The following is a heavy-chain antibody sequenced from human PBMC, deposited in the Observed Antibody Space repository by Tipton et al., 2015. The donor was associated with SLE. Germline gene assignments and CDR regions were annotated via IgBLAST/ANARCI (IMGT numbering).Heavy chain of an antibody. V-gene: IGHV4-61*05. CDR3: ARTLDTLDI. CDR2: ISHGGGS. Sequence: TLSLTCKVSGASINTSRYYWGWIRQPPGKGLEWIGYISHGGGSNYNPSLKSRVTISIDTAKNQFSLKLTSVTAADTAMYYCARTLDTLDIWGQGTMVTVSS. J-gene: IGHJ3*02. CDR1: GASINTSRYY.